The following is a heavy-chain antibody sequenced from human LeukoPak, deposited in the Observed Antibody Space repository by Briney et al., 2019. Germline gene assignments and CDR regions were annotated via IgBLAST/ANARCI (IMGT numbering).Heavy chain of an antibody. Sequence: SETLSLTCTVSGGSISNYYWSWIRQPPGKGLEWIGYIYYSGSTKYNPPLKSRVTISVDTSKNQFSLKLTSVTAADTALYYCARDLEYYGSGSYDCWGQGTLVTVSS. CDR3: ARDLEYYGSGSYDC. CDR2: IYYSGST. J-gene: IGHJ4*02. D-gene: IGHD3-10*01. V-gene: IGHV4-59*01. CDR1: GGSISNYY.